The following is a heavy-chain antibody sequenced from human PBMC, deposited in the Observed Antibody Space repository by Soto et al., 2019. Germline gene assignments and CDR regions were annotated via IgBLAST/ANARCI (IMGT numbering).Heavy chain of an antibody. CDR3: ARGRYGDY. J-gene: IGHJ4*02. Sequence: QVHLVQSGAEVKNPGASVKVSCKGSGYDFTTYGITWVRQAPGQGLEWMAWISAHNGNTNYAPNLQGRVTVTRDTSTSTAYIELRSLRSDDTALYYCARGRYGDYWGQGALVTVSS. D-gene: IGHD1-1*01. V-gene: IGHV1-18*01. CDR2: ISAHNGNT. CDR1: GYDFTTYG.